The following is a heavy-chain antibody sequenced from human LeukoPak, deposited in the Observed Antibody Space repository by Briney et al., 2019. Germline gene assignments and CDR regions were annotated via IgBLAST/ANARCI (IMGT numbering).Heavy chain of an antibody. J-gene: IGHJ5*02. CDR2: INPNSGGT. D-gene: IGHD6-6*01. CDR1: GYTFTGYN. V-gene: IGHV1-2*02. CDR3: ARWTHIASIVRSSSPYNWFDP. Sequence: GASVKVSCKASGYTFTGYNMHWVRQTPGQGLEWMGWINPNSGGTNYAQKFPGRVTMTRDTSISTAYMELSRLRSDDTAVYYCARWTHIASIVRSSSPYNWFDPWGQGTLVTVSS.